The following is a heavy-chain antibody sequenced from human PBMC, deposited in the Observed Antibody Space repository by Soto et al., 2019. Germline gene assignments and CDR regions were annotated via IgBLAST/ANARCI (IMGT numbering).Heavy chain of an antibody. V-gene: IGHV5-51*01. Sequence: PGESLKISCKGSGYSFTSYWIGWVRQMPGKGLEWMGIIYPGDSDTRYSPSFQGQVTISADKSISTAYLQWSSLKASDTAMYYCARLAYCGGDCSGGAHNWFDPWGQGTLVTVSS. CDR1: GYSFTSYW. D-gene: IGHD2-21*02. CDR2: IYPGDSDT. J-gene: IGHJ5*02. CDR3: ARLAYCGGDCSGGAHNWFDP.